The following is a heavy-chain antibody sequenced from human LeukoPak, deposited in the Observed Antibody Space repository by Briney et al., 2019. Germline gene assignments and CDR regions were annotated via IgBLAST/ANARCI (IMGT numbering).Heavy chain of an antibody. Sequence: ASVKVSCKGSGSSFIVYYMHWVRQAPGQGLEWMGWINPNSGGTNYTQKLQGRVTMTTDTSTSTAYMELRSLRPDDTDMYYCAREPSESFIDFWGQGTLVTASS. CDR3: AREPSESFIDF. CDR2: INPNSGGT. J-gene: IGHJ4*02. V-gene: IGHV1-2*02. D-gene: IGHD1-26*01. CDR1: GSSFIVYY.